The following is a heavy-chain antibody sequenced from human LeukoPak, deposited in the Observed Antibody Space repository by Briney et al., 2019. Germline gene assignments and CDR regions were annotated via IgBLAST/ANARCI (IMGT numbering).Heavy chain of an antibody. J-gene: IGHJ6*03. Sequence: PSETLSLTCTVSGYSISSGYYWGWIRQPPGKGLEWIGSIYHSGSTYYNPSLKSRVTISVDTSKNQFSLKLSSMTAADTAVYYCASYSNYHYYYMDVWGKGTTVTVSS. CDR3: ASYSNYHYYYMDV. CDR1: GYSISSGYY. V-gene: IGHV4-38-2*02. D-gene: IGHD4-11*01. CDR2: IYHSGST.